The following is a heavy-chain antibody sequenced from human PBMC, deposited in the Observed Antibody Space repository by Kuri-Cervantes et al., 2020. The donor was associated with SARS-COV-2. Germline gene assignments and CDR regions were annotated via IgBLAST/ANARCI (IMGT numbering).Heavy chain of an antibody. CDR3: ARVEEGLFRAFDI. Sequence: ASVKVSCKASGYTFTVYDMHWVRQAPGQGLEWMGWIDPNSGDTKYAQKFHGRVTMTRDTSISTAYMELSRLRSDDTALYYCARVEEGLFRAFDIWGQGTTVTVSS. CDR2: IDPNSGDT. CDR1: GYTFTVYD. J-gene: IGHJ3*02. D-gene: IGHD2/OR15-2a*01. V-gene: IGHV1-2*02.